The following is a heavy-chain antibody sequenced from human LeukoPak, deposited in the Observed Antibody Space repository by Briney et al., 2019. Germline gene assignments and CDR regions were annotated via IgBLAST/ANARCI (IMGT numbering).Heavy chain of an antibody. CDR3: ARDGTTGTTDGYYFDY. Sequence: GGSLRLSCAASGFTFSSYEMNWVRQAPGKGLEWVSYISSSGSTIYNADSVKGRFTISRDNAKNSLYLQMNSLRAEDTAVYYCARDGTTGTTDGYYFDYWGQGTLVTVSS. CDR1: GFTFSSYE. V-gene: IGHV3-48*03. CDR2: ISSSGSTI. D-gene: IGHD1-1*01. J-gene: IGHJ4*02.